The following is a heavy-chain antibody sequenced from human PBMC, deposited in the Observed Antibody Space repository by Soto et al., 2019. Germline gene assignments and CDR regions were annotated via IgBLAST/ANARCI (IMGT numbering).Heavy chain of an antibody. CDR2: INHSGST. D-gene: IGHD6-13*01. CDR3: ARAYGGAAAGSTGAGRYSVGDFYYMDV. J-gene: IGHJ6*03. Sequence: SEPLSLTCAVDGGSFSGYYWSWIRQPPGKGLEWIGEINHSGSTNYNPSLKSRVTISVDTSKNQFSLKLSSVTAADTAVYYCARAYGGAAAGSTGAGRYSVGDFYYMDVWGKGTTVTVSS. CDR1: GGSFSGYY. V-gene: IGHV4-34*01.